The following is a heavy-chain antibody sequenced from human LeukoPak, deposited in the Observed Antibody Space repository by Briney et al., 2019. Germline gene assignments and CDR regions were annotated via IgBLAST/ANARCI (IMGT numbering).Heavy chain of an antibody. Sequence: GGSLRLSCAASGFNFGDYGMSWVRQAPGKGLEWVSGIDWNGASTNYVDSVKGRFTISRDNAKNFLYLQMNSLRVEDTALYYYAKSDDSSGYYPYFDYWGQGTLVTVSS. D-gene: IGHD3-22*01. J-gene: IGHJ4*02. CDR1: GFNFGDYG. CDR2: IDWNGAST. CDR3: AKSDDSSGYYPYFDY. V-gene: IGHV3-20*04.